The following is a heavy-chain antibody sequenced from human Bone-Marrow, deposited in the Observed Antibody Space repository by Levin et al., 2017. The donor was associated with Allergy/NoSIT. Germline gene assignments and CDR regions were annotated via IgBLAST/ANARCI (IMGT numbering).Heavy chain of an antibody. CDR1: GFTFNYAW. Sequence: SCAASGFTFNYAWMSWVRQAPGKGLEWVGRIKSITDAGATDYATSVKDRFMISRDYSKNMLYLQMDSLKTEDTAVYYCTTGWISGYTYYFDYWGQGTLVSVSS. CDR3: TTGWISGYTYYFDY. D-gene: IGHD3-22*01. V-gene: IGHV3-15*01. CDR2: IKSITDAGAT. J-gene: IGHJ4*02.